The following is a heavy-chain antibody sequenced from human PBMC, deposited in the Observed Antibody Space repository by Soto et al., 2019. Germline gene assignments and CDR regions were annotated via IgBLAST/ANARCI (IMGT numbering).Heavy chain of an antibody. CDR3: ARDLSNCSGGSCYSWDP. D-gene: IGHD2-15*01. Sequence: QVQLVESGGGLVKPGGSLRLSCAASGFTFSDYYMSWIRQAPGKGLEWVSYISSSSSYTNYADSVKGRFTISRDNAKNSLDLQMNSRRAEDTAVYYCARDLSNCSGGSCYSWDPWGQGTLVTVSS. V-gene: IGHV3-11*05. CDR2: ISSSSSYT. CDR1: GFTFSDYY. J-gene: IGHJ5*02.